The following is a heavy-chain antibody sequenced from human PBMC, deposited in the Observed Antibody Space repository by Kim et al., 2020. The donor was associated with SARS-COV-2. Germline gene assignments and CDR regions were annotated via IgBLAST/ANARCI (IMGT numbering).Heavy chain of an antibody. CDR3: ARSQGPRAAGSSSLRTHYYCYYGMDV. D-gene: IGHD6-13*01. J-gene: IGHJ6*02. CDR2: IWYDGSNK. Sequence: GGSLRLSCAASGFTFSSYGMHWVRQAPGKGLEWVAAIWYDGSNKYYADSVKGRFTISRDNSKNTLYLQMNSLRAEDTAVYYCARSQGPRAAGSSSLRTHYYCYYGMDVLGQGATVTVSS. CDR1: GFTFSSYG. V-gene: IGHV3-33*01.